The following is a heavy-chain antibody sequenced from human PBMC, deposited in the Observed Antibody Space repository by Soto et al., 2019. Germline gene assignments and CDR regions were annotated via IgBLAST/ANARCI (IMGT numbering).Heavy chain of an antibody. D-gene: IGHD6-19*01. CDR1: VFTFSIYA. CDR2: ISGSGGST. CDR3: AKASVAGFDY. J-gene: IGHJ4*02. V-gene: IGHV3-23*01. Sequence: LRLSCAASVFTFSIYAMSWVRQAPGKGLEWVSAISGSGGSTYYADSVKGRSTISRDNSKNTLYLQMNSLRAEDTAVYYCAKASVAGFDYWGQGTLVTVSS.